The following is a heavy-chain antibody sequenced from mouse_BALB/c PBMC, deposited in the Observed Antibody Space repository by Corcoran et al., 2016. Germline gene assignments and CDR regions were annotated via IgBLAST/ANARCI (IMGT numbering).Heavy chain of an antibody. CDR2: INTYTGEP. Sequence: QIQLVQSGPELKKPGETVKISCKASGYTFTNYGMNWVKQAPGKGLKWMGWINTYTGEPTYADDFKGRFAFSLETSASAAYLQINNLKNGDTATYFCARRTGTDYYAMDYWGQGTSVTVSS. J-gene: IGHJ4*01. CDR1: GYTFTNYG. CDR3: ARRTGTDYYAMDY. V-gene: IGHV9-3-1*01. D-gene: IGHD4-1*01.